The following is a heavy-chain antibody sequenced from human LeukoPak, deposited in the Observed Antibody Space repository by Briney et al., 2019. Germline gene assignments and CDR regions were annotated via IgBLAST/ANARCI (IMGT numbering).Heavy chain of an antibody. J-gene: IGHJ6*02. CDR1: GFTFSNFW. D-gene: IGHD1-26*01. CDR2: IKQDGSEK. V-gene: IGHV3-7*03. CDR3: AREDSGSYYYYYYYGMDV. Sequence: GGSLRLSCTASGFTFSNFWMGWVRQAPGKGLEWVANIKQDGSEKYYVDSVKGRFTISRDNAKNSLYLQMNSLRAEDTAVYYCAREDSGSYYYYYYYGMDVWGQGTTVTVSS.